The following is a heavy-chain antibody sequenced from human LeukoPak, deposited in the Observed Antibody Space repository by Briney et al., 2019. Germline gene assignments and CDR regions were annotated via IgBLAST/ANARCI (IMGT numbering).Heavy chain of an antibody. Sequence: HPGGSLRLSCAASGFRFSGSAMHWVRQASGKGLEWLGQIRDNANADVTAYAESVRGRVTISRADSKSTTFLQMNSLTSEDTAIYYCVRIASLIKIQNIVVTWGQGTLVTVSS. CDR2: IRDNANADVT. V-gene: IGHV3-73*01. CDR3: VRIASLIKIQNIVVT. J-gene: IGHJ5*02. D-gene: IGHD2-15*01. CDR1: GFRFSGSA.